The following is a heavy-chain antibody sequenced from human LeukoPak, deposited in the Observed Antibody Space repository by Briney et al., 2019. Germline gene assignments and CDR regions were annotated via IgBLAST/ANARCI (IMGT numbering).Heavy chain of an antibody. Sequence: GGSLRLSCAAAGFTFSSYGMHWVSQAPRKGLEWVTGISYDGSNKYYADSVKGRFTISRDNSKNTLYLQMNSLRAEDTALYFCAKKRQYDILTGPVDYWGQGTLVTVSS. V-gene: IGHV3-30*18. J-gene: IGHJ4*02. CDR2: ISYDGSNK. CDR1: GFTFSSYG. CDR3: AKKRQYDILTGPVDY. D-gene: IGHD3-9*01.